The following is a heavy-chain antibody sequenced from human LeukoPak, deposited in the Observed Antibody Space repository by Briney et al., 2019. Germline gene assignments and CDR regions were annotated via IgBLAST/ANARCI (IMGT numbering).Heavy chain of an antibody. CDR1: GYTFTDYY. Sequence: ASVKVPCKASGYTFTDYYIHWVRQAPGQGLEWMGWINPNSGGTNYAQKFQGRVTMTRDTSIRTAYMELSRLRSDDTAVYYCARDRTFFDYWGQGTLVTVSS. D-gene: IGHD1-1*01. J-gene: IGHJ4*02. CDR2: INPNSGGT. V-gene: IGHV1-2*02. CDR3: ARDRTFFDY.